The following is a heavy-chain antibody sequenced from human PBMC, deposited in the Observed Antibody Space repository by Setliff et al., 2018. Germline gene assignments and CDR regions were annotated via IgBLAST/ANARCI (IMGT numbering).Heavy chain of an antibody. CDR3: ARDLLYSGSYFGYYYGMDV. J-gene: IGHJ6*02. D-gene: IGHD1-26*01. Sequence: ASVKVSCKASGYTFISYGISWVRQAPGQGLEWMGRINPSSGATIYAQKFQGRVTMTRDTSISTAYMELSRLRSDDTAVYYCARDLLYSGSYFGYYYGMDVWGQGTTVTVSS. CDR2: INPSSGAT. V-gene: IGHV1-2*06. CDR1: GYTFISYG.